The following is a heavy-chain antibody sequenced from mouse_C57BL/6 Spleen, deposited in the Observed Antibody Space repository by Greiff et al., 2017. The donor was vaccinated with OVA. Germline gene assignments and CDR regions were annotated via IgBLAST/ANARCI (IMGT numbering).Heavy chain of an antibody. D-gene: IGHD2-2*01. Sequence: VQLKESGPELVKPGASVKMSCKASGYTFTDYNMHWVKQSHGKSLEWIGYINPNNGGTSYNQKFKGKATLTVNKSSSTAYMELRSLTSEDSAVYYCARYGYDSYWYFDVWGTGTTVTVSS. CDR3: ARYGYDSYWYFDV. V-gene: IGHV1-22*01. CDR2: INPNNGGT. CDR1: GYTFTDYN. J-gene: IGHJ1*03.